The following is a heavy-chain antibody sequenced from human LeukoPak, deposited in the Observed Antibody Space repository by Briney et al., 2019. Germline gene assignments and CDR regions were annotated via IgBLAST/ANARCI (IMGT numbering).Heavy chain of an antibody. CDR2: INSDGSST. CDR3: ARVAASYRVVTAYYYGMDV. D-gene: IGHD2-21*02. V-gene: IGHV3-74*01. Sequence: GGSLRLSCAASGFTFSSCWMHWVRQAPGKGLVWVSRINSDGSSTSYADSVKGRFTISRDNAKNTLYLQMNSLRAEDTAVYYCARVAASYRVVTAYYYGMDVWGRGTTVTVSS. CDR1: GFTFSSCW. J-gene: IGHJ6*02.